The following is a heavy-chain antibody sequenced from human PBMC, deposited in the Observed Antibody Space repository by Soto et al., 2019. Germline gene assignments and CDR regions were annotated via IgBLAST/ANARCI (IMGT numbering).Heavy chain of an antibody. CDR1: GFTFSSYW. J-gene: IGHJ4*02. Sequence: EVQLVESGGGLVQPGGSLRLCCAASGFTFSSYWMSWVRQAPGKGLEWVANIKQDGSEKYYVDSVKGRFTISRDNAKNSLYLQMNSLRAEDMAVYYCARDGSSGWFPYWGQGTLVTVSS. D-gene: IGHD6-19*01. V-gene: IGHV3-7*01. CDR3: ARDGSSGWFPY. CDR2: IKQDGSEK.